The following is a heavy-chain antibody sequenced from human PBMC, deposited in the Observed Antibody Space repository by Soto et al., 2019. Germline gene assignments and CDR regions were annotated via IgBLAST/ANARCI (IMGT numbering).Heavy chain of an antibody. CDR2: INAGNGNT. V-gene: IGHV1-3*01. CDR1: GYTFTSYA. J-gene: IGHJ6*02. Sequence: QVQLVQSGAEVKKPGASVKVSCKASGYTFTSYAMHWVRQAPGQRLEWMGWINAGNGNTKYSQKFQGRVTITRDTTASTADKEQRSRRCEDAAVYYCSGGGDCSSTSCYYYYYGMDVWGQGTTVTVSS. D-gene: IGHD2-2*01. CDR3: SGGGDCSSTSCYYYYYGMDV.